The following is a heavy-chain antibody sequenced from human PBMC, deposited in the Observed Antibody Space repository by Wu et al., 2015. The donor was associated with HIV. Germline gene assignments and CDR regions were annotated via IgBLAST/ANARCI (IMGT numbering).Heavy chain of an antibody. CDR2: IIPIFGTA. CDR1: GGTFSSYA. Sequence: QVQLVQSGAEMKKPGSSVKVSCKASGGTFSSYAISWVRQAPGQGLEWMGRIIPIFGTANYAQKFQGRVTITADESTSTAYMELSSLRSEDTAVYYCARDLKLDYYDSSGYPLGYWGQGTLVTVSS. J-gene: IGHJ4*02. CDR3: ARDLKLDYYDSSGYPLGY. V-gene: IGHV1-69*13. D-gene: IGHD3-22*01.